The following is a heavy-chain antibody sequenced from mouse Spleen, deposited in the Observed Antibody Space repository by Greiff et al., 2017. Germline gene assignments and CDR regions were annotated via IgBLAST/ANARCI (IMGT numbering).Heavy chain of an antibody. Sequence: QVQLKQSGAELMKPGASVKISCKATGYTFSSYWIEWVKQRPGHGLEWIGEILPGSGSTNYNEKFKGKATFTADTSSNTAYMQLSSLTSEDSAVYYCARSGGSSYAMDYWGQGTSVTVSS. J-gene: IGHJ4*01. CDR1: GYTFSSYW. CDR3: ARSGGSSYAMDY. CDR2: ILPGSGST. D-gene: IGHD1-1*01. V-gene: IGHV1-9*01.